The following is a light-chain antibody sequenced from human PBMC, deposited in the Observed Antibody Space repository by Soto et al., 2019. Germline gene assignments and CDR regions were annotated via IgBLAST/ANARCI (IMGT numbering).Light chain of an antibody. Sequence: QSALTQPASVSGSPGQSITISCTGSSSDVGAYTSVSWYQQHPGKAPKLMIYEVSNRLSGVSRRFSGSKSGNTASLTISGLQAEDEAHYYCSSYTSDNRNYVFGTGTKVTVL. CDR3: SSYTSDNRNYV. V-gene: IGLV2-14*01. CDR2: EVS. CDR1: SSDVGAYTS. J-gene: IGLJ1*01.